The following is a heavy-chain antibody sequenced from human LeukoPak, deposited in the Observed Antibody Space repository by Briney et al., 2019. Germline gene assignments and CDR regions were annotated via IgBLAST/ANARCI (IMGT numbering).Heavy chain of an antibody. CDR3: ATFPARTYYYDSSGFP. J-gene: IGHJ5*02. CDR1: GFTFSSYW. V-gene: IGHV3-74*01. D-gene: IGHD3-22*01. Sequence: GGSLRLSCAASGFTFSSYWMHWVRQAPGKGLVWVSRINSDGSSTSYADSVKGRFTTSRDNAKNTLYLQMNSLRAEDTAVYYCATFPARTYYYDSSGFPWGQGTLVTVSS. CDR2: INSDGSST.